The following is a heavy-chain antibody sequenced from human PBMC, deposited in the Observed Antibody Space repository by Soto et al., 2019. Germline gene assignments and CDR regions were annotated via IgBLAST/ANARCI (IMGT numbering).Heavy chain of an antibody. CDR3: ARVSGHYYYGVDV. Sequence: QVRRKKSAPGRWKPSKTLPLTGNVLGGSLRNGDNSWSWTGQPPGKALKNIGSISYGGNTNYNPSLKSRLTMSIDRSANHFSLTLTSVTAADTSVYYCARVSGHYYYGVDVWGQGTTVIVSS. CDR1: GGSLRNGDNS. CDR2: ISYGGNT. V-gene: IGHV4-30-4*01. J-gene: IGHJ6*02.